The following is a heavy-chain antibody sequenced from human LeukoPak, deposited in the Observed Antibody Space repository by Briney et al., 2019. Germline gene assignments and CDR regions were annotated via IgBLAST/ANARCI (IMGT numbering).Heavy chain of an antibody. CDR1: GGSISGFY. D-gene: IGHD4-23*01. Sequence: SETLSLTCTVSGGSISGFYWSWIRQAPGKGLEWIGYFFNRGNTNNNPSLKSRVALAHDTSKNQFTLNLTSLTAADTAVYYCARGFAGDGDNPRYWYFDLWGRGTLVTVSS. V-gene: IGHV4-59*01. CDR2: FFNRGNT. CDR3: ARGFAGDGDNPRYWYFDL. J-gene: IGHJ2*01.